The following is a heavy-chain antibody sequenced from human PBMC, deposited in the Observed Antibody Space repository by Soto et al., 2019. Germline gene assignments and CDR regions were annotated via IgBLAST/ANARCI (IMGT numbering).Heavy chain of an antibody. Sequence: SQTLSLTCAISGDSVPSNSAAWNWIRQSPSRGLEWLGRTYYRSKWYNDYAVSVKSRITINPDTSKNQFSLQLNSVTPEDTAVYYCAKDREEGYNFYYGMDVWGQGATVTVSS. J-gene: IGHJ6*02. CDR2: TYYRSKWYN. D-gene: IGHD3-10*01. V-gene: IGHV6-1*01. CDR1: GDSVPSNSAA. CDR3: AKDREEGYNFYYGMDV.